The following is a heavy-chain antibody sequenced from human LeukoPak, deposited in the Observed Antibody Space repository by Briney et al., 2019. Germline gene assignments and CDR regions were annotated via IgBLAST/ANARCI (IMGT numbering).Heavy chain of an antibody. V-gene: IGHV4-39*01. CDR2: IYYSGST. Sequence: PSETLSLTCTVSGGSISSSSYYWGWIRQPPGKGLEWIGSIYYSGSTYYNPSPKSRVTISVDTSKNQFSLKLSSVTAADTAVYYCARLATTRRIAAAGTPWGQGTLVTVSS. CDR1: GGSISSSSYY. CDR3: ARLATTRRIAAAGTP. D-gene: IGHD6-13*01. J-gene: IGHJ5*02.